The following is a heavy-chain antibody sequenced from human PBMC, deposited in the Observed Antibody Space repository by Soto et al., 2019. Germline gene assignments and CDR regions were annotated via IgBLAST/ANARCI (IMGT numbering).Heavy chain of an antibody. CDR2: FDPEDGET. Sequence: ASVKVSCKVSGYTLTEFFMHWVRQAPGKGLEWMGGFDPEDGETIYAQKFQGRVTMTEDTSTDTAYMELSSLRSEDTAVYYCATGGHIAAAGPYYFDYWGQGTLVTVSS. CDR1: GYTLTEFF. V-gene: IGHV1-24*01. J-gene: IGHJ4*02. CDR3: ATGGHIAAAGPYYFDY. D-gene: IGHD6-13*01.